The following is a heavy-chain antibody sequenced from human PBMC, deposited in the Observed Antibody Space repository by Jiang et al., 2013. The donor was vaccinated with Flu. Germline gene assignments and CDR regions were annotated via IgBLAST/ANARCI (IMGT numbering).Heavy chain of an antibody. D-gene: IGHD3-3*01. CDR2: INPSGGST. CDR1: GYTFTSYY. J-gene: IGHJ3*02. Sequence: GAEVKKPGASVKVSCKASGYTFTSYYMHWVRQAPGQGLEWMGIINPSGGSTSYAQKFQGRVTMTRDTSTSTVYMELSSLRSEDTAVYYCAREGIFGVTNEAFDIWGQGTMVTVSS. CDR3: AREGIFGVTNEAFDI. V-gene: IGHV1-46*01.